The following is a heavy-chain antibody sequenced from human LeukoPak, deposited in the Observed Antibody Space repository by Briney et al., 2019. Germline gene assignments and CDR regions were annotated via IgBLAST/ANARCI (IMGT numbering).Heavy chain of an antibody. CDR3: ARDAYLYYDFWSGYSDY. Sequence: GGSLRLSCAASGFTFSRYWMSWVRQAPGKGLEWVANIKQDGSEKYYVDSVKGRFTISRDNAKNSLYLQMNSLRAEDTAVYYCARDAYLYYDFWSGYSDYWGQGTLVTVSS. CDR1: GFTFSRYW. J-gene: IGHJ4*02. V-gene: IGHV3-7*01. CDR2: IKQDGSEK. D-gene: IGHD3-3*01.